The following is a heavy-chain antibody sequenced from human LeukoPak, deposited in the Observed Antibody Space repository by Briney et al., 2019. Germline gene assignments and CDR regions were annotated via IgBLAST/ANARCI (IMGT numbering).Heavy chain of an antibody. CDR1: GFTFSSYS. V-gene: IGHV3-21*01. J-gene: IGHJ4*02. CDR2: ISSSSSYI. CDR3: ARDREDTAMVSRKYYFDY. Sequence: PGGSLRLSCAASGFTFSSYSMNWVRQAPGKGLEWVSSISSSSSYIYYADSVKGRFTISRDNAKNSLYLQMNSLRAEDTAVYYCARDREDTAMVSRKYYFDYWGQGTLVTVSS. D-gene: IGHD5-18*01.